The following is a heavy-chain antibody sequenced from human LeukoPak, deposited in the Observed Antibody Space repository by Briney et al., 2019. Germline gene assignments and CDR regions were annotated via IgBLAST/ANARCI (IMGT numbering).Heavy chain of an antibody. CDR1: GYTFTSYD. Sequence: GASVKVSCKASGYTFTSYDINWVRQATGQGLEWMGIINPSGGSTSYAQKFQGRVTMTRDTSTSTVYMELSSLRSEDTAVYYCARDRSGLTTDFDYWGQGTLVTVSS. CDR2: INPSGGST. D-gene: IGHD3-10*01. V-gene: IGHV1-46*01. CDR3: ARDRSGLTTDFDY. J-gene: IGHJ4*02.